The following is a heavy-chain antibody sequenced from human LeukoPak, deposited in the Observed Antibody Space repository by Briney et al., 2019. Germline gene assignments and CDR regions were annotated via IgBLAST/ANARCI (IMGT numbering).Heavy chain of an antibody. D-gene: IGHD6-19*01. V-gene: IGHV3-21*01. CDR3: ARDYRSSSGWTVDY. CDR2: ISSSSSYI. Sequence: GGSLRLSCAASGFTFSSYSMNWVRQAPGKGLEWVSSISSSSSYIYYADSVKGRFTISRDNAKSSLYLQMNSLRDEDTAVYYCARDYRSSSGWTVDYWGQGTLVTVSS. J-gene: IGHJ4*02. CDR1: GFTFSSYS.